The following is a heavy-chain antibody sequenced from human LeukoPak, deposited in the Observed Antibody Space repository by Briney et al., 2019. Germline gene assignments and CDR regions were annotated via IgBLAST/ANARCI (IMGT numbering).Heavy chain of an antibody. CDR3: ASGMVIGYDAFDI. V-gene: IGHV4-4*07. Sequence: NPSETLSLTCTVSGGSISSYYWSWIRQPAGKGLEWIGRIYTSGSTNYNPSLQGRVTMSVDTPKNQFSLKLSSVTAADTAVYYCASGMVIGYDAFDIWGQGTMVTVSS. D-gene: IGHD2-21*01. J-gene: IGHJ3*02. CDR1: GGSISSYY. CDR2: IYTSGST.